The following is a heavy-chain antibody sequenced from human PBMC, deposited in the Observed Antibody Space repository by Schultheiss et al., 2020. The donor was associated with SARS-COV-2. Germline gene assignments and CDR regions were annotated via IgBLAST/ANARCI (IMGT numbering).Heavy chain of an antibody. D-gene: IGHD3-22*01. CDR1: GFTFSSYA. CDR3: AKSSAFDY. Sequence: GGSLRLSCAASGFTFSSYAMHWVRQAPGKGLEWVAVISYDGSNKYYADSVKGRFTISRDNSKNTLYLQMNSLRAEDTAVYYCAKSSAFDYWGQGTLVTVSS. CDR2: ISYDGSNK. J-gene: IGHJ4*02. V-gene: IGHV3-30*18.